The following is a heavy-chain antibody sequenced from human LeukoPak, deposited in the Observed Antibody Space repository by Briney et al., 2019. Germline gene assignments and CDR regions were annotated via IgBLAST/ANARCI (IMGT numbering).Heavy chain of an antibody. Sequence: GGSLRLSCAASGFTFSSYAMSWVRQAPGKGLEWVSAISGSGGSTYYADSVKGRFTISRDNSKNTLYLQMNSLRAEDTAVYYCAKELGITMIVVVITGHFDYWGQGTLVTVSP. CDR1: GFTFSSYA. D-gene: IGHD3-22*01. CDR3: AKELGITMIVVVITGHFDY. CDR2: ISGSGGST. V-gene: IGHV3-23*01. J-gene: IGHJ4*02.